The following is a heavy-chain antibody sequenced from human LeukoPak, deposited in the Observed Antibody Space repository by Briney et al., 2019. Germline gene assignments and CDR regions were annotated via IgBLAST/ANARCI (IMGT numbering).Heavy chain of an antibody. D-gene: IGHD5-18*01. CDR1: RFTFSRNG. V-gene: IGHV3-30*02. Sequence: GGSLRLSCAASRFTFSRNGMHWVRQAPDKGLEWVAFILYDGSTKYYADSVKGRFTISRDNSKNTLYLQMNSLRTEDTAVYYCAKDLRAYSLNWGQGTLVTVSS. CDR3: AKDLRAYSLN. J-gene: IGHJ4*02. CDR2: ILYDGSTK.